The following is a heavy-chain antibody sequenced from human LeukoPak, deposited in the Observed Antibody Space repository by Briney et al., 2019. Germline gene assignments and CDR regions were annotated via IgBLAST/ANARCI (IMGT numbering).Heavy chain of an antibody. CDR1: GFTFSSYS. Sequence: GGSLRLSCAASGFTFSSYSMNWVRQAPGKGLEWVSYISSSSSTIYYADSVKGRFTISRDNSKNTLYLQMNSLRAEDTAVYYCAKVGWELLLAAFDIWGQGTMVTVSS. CDR3: AKVGWELLLAAFDI. J-gene: IGHJ3*02. V-gene: IGHV3-48*01. CDR2: ISSSSSTI. D-gene: IGHD1-26*01.